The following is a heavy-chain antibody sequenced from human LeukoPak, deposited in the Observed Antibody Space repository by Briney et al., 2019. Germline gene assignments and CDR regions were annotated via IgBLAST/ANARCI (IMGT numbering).Heavy chain of an antibody. CDR3: ARLRNYYGSGSYYNVDAFDI. CDR1: GGTFSSYA. CDR2: IIPIFGTA. V-gene: IGHV1-69*01. Sequence: SVKVSCKASGGTFSSYAISWVRQAPGQGLEWMGGIIPIFGTANYAQKFQGRVTITADESTGTAYMELSSLRSEDTAVYYCARLRNYYGSGSYYNVDAFDIWGQGTMVTVSS. D-gene: IGHD3-10*01. J-gene: IGHJ3*02.